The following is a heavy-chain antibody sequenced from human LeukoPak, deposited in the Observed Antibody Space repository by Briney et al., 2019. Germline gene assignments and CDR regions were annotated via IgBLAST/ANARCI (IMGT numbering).Heavy chain of an antibody. V-gene: IGHV1-8*01. CDR1: GYTFTSYD. CDR2: MNPNSGNT. J-gene: IGHJ4*02. CDR3: ARGYIAAGWSDY. Sequence: ASVKVSCKASGYTFTSYDINWVRQATGQGLEWMGWMNPNSGNTGYAQKLQGRVTMTRNTSISTAYMELSSLRSEDTAVYYCARGYIAAGWSDYWGQGTLVTVSS. D-gene: IGHD6-13*01.